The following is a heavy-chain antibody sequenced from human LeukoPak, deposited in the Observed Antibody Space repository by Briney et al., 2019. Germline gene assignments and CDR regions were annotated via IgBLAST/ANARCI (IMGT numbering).Heavy chain of an antibody. V-gene: IGHV1-24*01. D-gene: IGHD2-8*01. Sequence: ASVKVSCNVSGDSLNELSIHWVRQAPGKGLEWMGGFEPEEGETLHAEKFEGRVNMTEDTSTGTAYLELSSLRSEDMGVYYCATESGASVMGGLDIWGQGILVTVSS. CDR2: FEPEEGET. J-gene: IGHJ5*02. CDR3: ATESGASVMGGLDI. CDR1: GDSLNELS.